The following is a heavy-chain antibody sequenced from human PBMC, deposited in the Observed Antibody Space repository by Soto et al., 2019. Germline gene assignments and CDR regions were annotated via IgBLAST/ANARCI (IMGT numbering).Heavy chain of an antibody. V-gene: IGHV3-15*07. CDR2: IKSKTDGGTT. J-gene: IGHJ4*02. D-gene: IGHD3-22*01. CDR3: TTVSYYFDSSGFPPLDY. Sequence: EVQLVESGGGLVKPGGSLRLSCAASGFTFSNAWMNWVRQAPGKGLEWVGRIKSKTDGGTTDYPAPVKGRFIISRDDSKNTLYLQMNSLKTEDTAVYYCTTVSYYFDSSGFPPLDYWGQGTLVTVSS. CDR1: GFTFSNAW.